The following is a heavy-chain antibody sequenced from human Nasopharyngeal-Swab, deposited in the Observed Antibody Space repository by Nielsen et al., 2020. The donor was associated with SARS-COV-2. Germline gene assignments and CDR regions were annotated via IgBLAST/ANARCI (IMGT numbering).Heavy chain of an antibody. D-gene: IGHD1-26*01. Sequence: GESLKISCAASGFTFSSYSMNWVRQAPGKGLEWVSSISSSGSTIYYADSVKGRFTISRDNAKNSLYLQMNSLRAEDTAVYYCAREIWSGSFLDYWGQGTLVTVSS. CDR2: ISSSGSTI. CDR1: GFTFSSYS. J-gene: IGHJ4*02. V-gene: IGHV3-21*04. CDR3: AREIWSGSFLDY.